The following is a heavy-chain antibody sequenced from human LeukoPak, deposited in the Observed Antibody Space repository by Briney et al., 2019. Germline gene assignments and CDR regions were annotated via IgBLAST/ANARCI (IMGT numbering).Heavy chain of an antibody. CDR3: ARVAGLWWRSGDFDY. CDR2: IYYSGST. D-gene: IGHD2-21*01. J-gene: IGHJ4*02. CDR1: GGSISSSSYC. Sequence: SETLSLTCTVSGGSISSSSYCWGWIRQPPGKGLEWIGSIYYSGSTYYNPSLKSRVTISIDASKNQFSLRLSSVTAADTAVYYCARVAGLWWRSGDFDYWGQGTLVTVSS. V-gene: IGHV4-39*07.